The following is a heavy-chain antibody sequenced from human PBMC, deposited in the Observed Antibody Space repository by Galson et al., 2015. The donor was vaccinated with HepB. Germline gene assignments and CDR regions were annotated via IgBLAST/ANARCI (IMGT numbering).Heavy chain of an antibody. V-gene: IGHV6-1*01. D-gene: IGHD6-13*01. J-gene: IGHJ4*02. Sequence: CAISGDSVSSRSPTWHWIRQSPSRGLEWLGRTYYRSKWSNDYAVSVKSRITINADPSKNQFSLQLNSVTPEDTAMYYCAREGNSLGHWGQGTLVTVSS. CDR3: AREGNSLGH. CDR2: TYYRSKWSN. CDR1: GDSVSSRSPT.